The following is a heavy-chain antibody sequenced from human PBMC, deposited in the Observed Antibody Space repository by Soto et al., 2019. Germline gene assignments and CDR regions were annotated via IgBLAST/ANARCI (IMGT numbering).Heavy chain of an antibody. J-gene: IGHJ3*02. CDR1: GGSISSYY. V-gene: IGHV4-59*01. D-gene: IGHD4-17*01. Sequence: SETLSLTCTVSGGSISSYYWSWIRQPPGKGLEWIGYIYYSGSTNYNPSLKSRVTISVDTSKNQFSLKLSSVTAADTAVYYCARSTVNAFDIWGQGTMVTVSS. CDR2: IYYSGST. CDR3: ARSTVNAFDI.